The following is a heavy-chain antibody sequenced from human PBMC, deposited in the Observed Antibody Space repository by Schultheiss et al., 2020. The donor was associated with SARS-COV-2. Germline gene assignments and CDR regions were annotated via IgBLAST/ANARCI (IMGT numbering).Heavy chain of an antibody. V-gene: IGHV4-59*12. D-gene: IGHD6-6*01. CDR2: IYYSGST. Sequence: SETLSLTCAVYGGSFSGYYWSWIRQPPGKGLEWIGYIYYSGSTYYNPSLKSRVTISVDTSENQFSLKLSSVTAADTAVYYCARGGAARQPPPVWGQGTLVTVSS. CDR1: GGSFSGYY. CDR3: ARGGAARQPPPV. J-gene: IGHJ4*02.